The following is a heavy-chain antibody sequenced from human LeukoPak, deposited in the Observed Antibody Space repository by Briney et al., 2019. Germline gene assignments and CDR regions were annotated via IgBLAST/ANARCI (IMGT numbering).Heavy chain of an antibody. CDR3: ARDLEGSSWFFDY. D-gene: IGHD6-13*01. Sequence: GGSLRLSCAASGFTFSSYEMNWVRQAPGKGLEWVSYISSSGSTIYYADSVKGRFTISRDNAKNSLYLQMNSLRAEDTAVYYCARDLEGSSWFFDYWGQGTLVTVSS. CDR2: ISSSGSTI. V-gene: IGHV3-48*03. J-gene: IGHJ4*02. CDR1: GFTFSSYE.